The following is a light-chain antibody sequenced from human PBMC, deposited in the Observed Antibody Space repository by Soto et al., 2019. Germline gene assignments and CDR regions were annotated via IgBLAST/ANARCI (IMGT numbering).Light chain of an antibody. CDR3: QQYYSYLYI. J-gene: IGKJ2*01. CDR1: QGISSY. Sequence: AIRMTQSPSSFSASTGDRVTITCRASQGISSYLAWYQQKPGKAPKLLIYAASTLQSGVPSRFSGSGSGTDFTLTFSSLQSEDFATYYCQQYYSYLYIFGQGTKLEIK. V-gene: IGKV1-8*01. CDR2: AAS.